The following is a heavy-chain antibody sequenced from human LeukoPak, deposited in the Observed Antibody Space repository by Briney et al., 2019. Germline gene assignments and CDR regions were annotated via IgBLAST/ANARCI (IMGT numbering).Heavy chain of an antibody. CDR3: ARGRIPARLRELGVVTDRHYYMDV. CDR2: ISAYNGNT. V-gene: IGHV1-18*01. D-gene: IGHD3-3*01. Sequence: ASVKVSCKASGYTFTSYGISWVRQAPGQGLEWMGWISAYNGNTNYAQNLQGRVTMTTDTSTSTAYMELRSLRSDDTAVYYCARGRIPARLRELGVVTDRHYYMDVWGKGTTVTVSS. J-gene: IGHJ6*03. CDR1: GYTFTSYG.